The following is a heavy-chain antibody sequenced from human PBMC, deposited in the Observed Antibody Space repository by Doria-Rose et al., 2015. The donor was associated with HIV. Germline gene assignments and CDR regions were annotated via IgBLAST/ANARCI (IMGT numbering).Heavy chain of an antibody. CDR2: IFSDHER. CDR1: GVSLSSPGMG. Sequence: QVTLKEPGPVLVKPTETLTLTCTVSGVSLSSPGMGVSWIRQPPGKALEWLANIFSDHERSYKTSLKSRLTISRVTSKSQVVLTMTDMDPVDTATYYCARIKSSRWYHKYYFDFWGQGTLVIVSA. J-gene: IGHJ4*02. V-gene: IGHV2-26*01. D-gene: IGHD6-13*01. CDR3: ARIKSSRWYHKYYFDF.